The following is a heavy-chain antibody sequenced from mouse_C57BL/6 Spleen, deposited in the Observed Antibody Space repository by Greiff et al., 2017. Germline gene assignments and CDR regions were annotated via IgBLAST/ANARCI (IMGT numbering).Heavy chain of an antibody. V-gene: IGHV1-53*01. CDR3: ARSGYSPYYLDY. Sequence: QVQLQQPGTELVKPGASVKLSCKASGYTFTSYWMHWVKQRPGQGLEWIGNINPSNGGTNYNEKFKSTATLTVDKSSSTAYMQLSSLTSGDSAVYYCARSGYSPYYLDYWGKGTTLTVSS. J-gene: IGHJ2*01. CDR1: GYTFTSYW. D-gene: IGHD3-1*01. CDR2: INPSNGGT.